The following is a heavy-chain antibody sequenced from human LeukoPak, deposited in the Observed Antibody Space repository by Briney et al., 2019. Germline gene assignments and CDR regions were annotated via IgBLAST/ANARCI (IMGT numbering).Heavy chain of an antibody. D-gene: IGHD5-18*01. J-gene: IGHJ4*02. CDR2: IYYSGSI. CDR3: ARDRGYSYGPFDY. Sequence: SQTLSLTCTVSGGSISSGDYYWSWIRQSPGKGLEWIGFIYYSGSIYYNPSLKSRVTISADTSKNQFSLKLSSVTAADTAVYYCARDRGYSYGPFDYWGQGTLATVSS. V-gene: IGHV4-30-4*01. CDR1: GGSISSGDYY.